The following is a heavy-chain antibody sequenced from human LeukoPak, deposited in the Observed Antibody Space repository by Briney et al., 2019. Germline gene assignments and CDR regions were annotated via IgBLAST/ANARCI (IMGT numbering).Heavy chain of an antibody. CDR1: GFTLSSYA. CDR2: ITSSSSYI. D-gene: IGHD6-19*01. J-gene: IGHJ4*02. Sequence: GGSLRLSCAASGFTLSSYAMGWVRQAPGKGLEWVSSITSSSSYIYYADSVKGRFTISRDNAKKSVYLQMNSLRAEDTAVYYCARGSTYSSGWYTGFDYWGQGTLVTVSS. CDR3: ARGSTYSSGWYTGFDY. V-gene: IGHV3-21*01.